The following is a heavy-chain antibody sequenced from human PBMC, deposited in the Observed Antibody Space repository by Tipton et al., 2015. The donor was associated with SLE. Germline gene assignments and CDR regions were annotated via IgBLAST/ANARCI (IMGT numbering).Heavy chain of an antibody. V-gene: IGHV4-34*01. CDR3: ARGSDDILTGSFDY. CDR1: GGTFSGYY. CDR2: INHSGST. D-gene: IGHD3-9*01. Sequence: TLSLTCAVYGGTFSGYYWSWIRQPPGKGLEWIGEINHSGSTNYNPSLKSRVTISVDTSTNQFSLKLSSVTAADTAVYYCARGSDDILTGSFDYWGQGTLVTVSS. J-gene: IGHJ4*02.